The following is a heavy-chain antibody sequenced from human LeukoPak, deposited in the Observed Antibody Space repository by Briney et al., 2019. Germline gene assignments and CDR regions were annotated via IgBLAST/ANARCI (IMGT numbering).Heavy chain of an antibody. CDR1: GFTFSAHY. D-gene: IGHD5-18*01. CDR2: VSSDGSST. V-gene: IGHV3-74*01. J-gene: IGHJ5*02. Sequence: GGSLRLSCAASGFTFSAHYIHWVRQAPGKGLVWVSRVSSDGSSTNYADSVKGRFTISRDNAKNTLYLQMDSLRVEDTAVYYCARAPMSGYTYTMGSWGQGTLVTVSS. CDR3: ARAPMSGYTYTMGS.